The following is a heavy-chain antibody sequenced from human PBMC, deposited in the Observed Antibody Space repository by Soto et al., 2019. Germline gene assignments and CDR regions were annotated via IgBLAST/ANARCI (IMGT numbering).Heavy chain of an antibody. CDR1: GYSISSGYY. Sequence: SETLSLTCAVSGYSISSGYYGGWIRQPPGKGLAWIGSIYHSGSTYDNPSLKSRVTISVDTSKNQFSLKLSAVTAADTAVYYCARGSIFGLLIPPFDPWGQGTQVTVPQ. V-gene: IGHV4-38-2*01. CDR3: ARGSIFGLLIPPFDP. D-gene: IGHD3-3*01. J-gene: IGHJ5*02. CDR2: IYHSGST.